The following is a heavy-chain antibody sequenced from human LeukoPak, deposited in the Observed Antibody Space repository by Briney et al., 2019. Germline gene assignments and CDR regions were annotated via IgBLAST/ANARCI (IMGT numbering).Heavy chain of an antibody. V-gene: IGHV4-30-4*08. CDR3: ARVRKDYDFWSDY. CDR1: GGSISSGDYY. D-gene: IGHD3-3*01. Sequence: TSSETLSLTCTVSGGSISSGDYYWSWIRQPPGKGLEWIGYIYYSGSTYYNPSLKSRVTISVDTSKNQFSLKLSSVTAADTAVYYCARVRKDYDFWSDYWGQGTLVTVSS. CDR2: IYYSGST. J-gene: IGHJ4*02.